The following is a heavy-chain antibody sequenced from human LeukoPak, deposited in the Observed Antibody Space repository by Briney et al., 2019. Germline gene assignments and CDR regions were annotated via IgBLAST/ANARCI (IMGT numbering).Heavy chain of an antibody. J-gene: IGHJ4*02. CDR1: GFTFSTYA. Sequence: GGSLRLSCAASGFTFSTYAMTWVRQAPGKGLERVSTISGSGGRTYYADSVKGRFIISRDNSKNTVYLQMNSLRVEDTAVYYCAKRAIGYCSSSSCGIDYWGQGTLVTVSS. V-gene: IGHV3-23*01. CDR2: ISGSGGRT. D-gene: IGHD2-15*01. CDR3: AKRAIGYCSSSSCGIDY.